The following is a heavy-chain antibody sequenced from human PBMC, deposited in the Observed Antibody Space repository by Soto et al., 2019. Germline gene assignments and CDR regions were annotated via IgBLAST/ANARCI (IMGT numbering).Heavy chain of an antibody. CDR1: GFTFSSYS. CDR2: ISSSSSTI. D-gene: IGHD3-3*01. CDR3: ARDTQDDFWSGYYRDY. V-gene: IGHV3-48*02. Sequence: EVQLVESGGGLVQPGGSLRLSCAASGFTFSSYSMNWVRQAPGKGLEWVSYISSSSSTIYYADSVKGRFTISRDNAKNYLYLQMNSLRDEDTAVYYCARDTQDDFWSGYYRDYWGQGTLVTVSS. J-gene: IGHJ4*02.